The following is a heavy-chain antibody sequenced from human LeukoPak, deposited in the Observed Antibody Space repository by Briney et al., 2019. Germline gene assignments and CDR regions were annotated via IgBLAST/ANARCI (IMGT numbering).Heavy chain of an antibody. V-gene: IGHV5-51*01. CDR3: ARLLHGNSLDY. Sequence: GESLKISCQASGDTFTSVYIAWVRQMPEKGLEWMGSISPGDSDTRYSPSFRGQVTISVDNSISTAYLQWTTLKTSDTAMYYCARLLHGNSLDYWGQGTLVTVSS. D-gene: IGHD2/OR15-2a*01. CDR2: ISPGDSDT. J-gene: IGHJ4*02. CDR1: GDTFTSVY.